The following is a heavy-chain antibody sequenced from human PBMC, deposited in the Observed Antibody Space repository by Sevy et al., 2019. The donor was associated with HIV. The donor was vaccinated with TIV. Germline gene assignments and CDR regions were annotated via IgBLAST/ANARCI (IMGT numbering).Heavy chain of an antibody. V-gene: IGHV3-21*01. CDR1: GFTFSSYS. CDR2: ISSSSSYI. D-gene: IGHD3-3*01. CDR3: ARSGFLEWWAMNWFDP. J-gene: IGHJ5*02. Sequence: GGSLRLSCAASGFTFSSYSMNWVRQAPGKGLEWVSSISSSSSYIYYADSVKGRFTISRDNAKNSLYLQMNSLRAEDTAVYYCARSGFLEWWAMNWFDPWGQGTLVTVSS.